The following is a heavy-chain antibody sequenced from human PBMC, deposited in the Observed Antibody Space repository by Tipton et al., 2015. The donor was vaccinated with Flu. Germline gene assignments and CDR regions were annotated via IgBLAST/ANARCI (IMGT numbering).Heavy chain of an antibody. CDR2: IKHDGSEK. Sequence: GSLRLSCAASGFTFSDFWMTWVRQAPGKGLEWVASIKHDGSEKYYVDSVKGRFTISRDNARNSLYLQMNSLRAEDAAVYYCAKMEHWLVYWYFDLWGRGTLVAVSS. CDR3: AKMEHWLVYWYFDL. V-gene: IGHV3-7*01. CDR1: GFTFSDFW. J-gene: IGHJ2*01. D-gene: IGHD6-19*01.